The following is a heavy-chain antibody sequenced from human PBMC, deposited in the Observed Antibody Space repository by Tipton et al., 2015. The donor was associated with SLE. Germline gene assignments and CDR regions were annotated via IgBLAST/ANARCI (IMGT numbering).Heavy chain of an antibody. CDR2: IYTSGST. CDR1: GGSISSGSYY. V-gene: IGHV4-61*02. D-gene: IGHD3-10*01. CDR3: ARAGEGVFDY. J-gene: IGHJ4*02. Sequence: TLSLTCTVSGGSISSGSYYWSWIRQPAGKGLEWIGRIYTSGSTNYNPSLKSRVTISVDTSKNQFSLKLSSVTAADTAVYYCARAGEGVFDYWGQRTLVTVSS.